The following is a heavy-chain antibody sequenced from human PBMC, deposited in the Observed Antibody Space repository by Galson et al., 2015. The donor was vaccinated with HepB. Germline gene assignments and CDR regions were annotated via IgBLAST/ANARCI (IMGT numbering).Heavy chain of an antibody. CDR2: ISSSSSTI. V-gene: IGHV3-48*02. CDR1: GFTFSSYS. D-gene: IGHD3-10*01. J-gene: IGHJ3*02. Sequence: SLRLSCAASGFTFSSYSMNWVRQAPGKGLEWVSYISSSSSTIYYADSVKGRFTISRDNAKNSLYLQMNSLRDEDTAVYYCASWETYYYGSGSYFDAFDIWGQGTMVTVSS. CDR3: ASWETYYYGSGSYFDAFDI.